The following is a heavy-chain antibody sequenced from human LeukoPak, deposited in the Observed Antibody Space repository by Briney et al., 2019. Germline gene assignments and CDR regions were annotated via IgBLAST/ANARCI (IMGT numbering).Heavy chain of an antibody. CDR3: ARFSAVAGTDY. CDR1: GFTFDDYG. V-gene: IGHV3-20*01. D-gene: IGHD6-19*01. J-gene: IGHJ4*02. Sequence: PGGSLRLSCAASGFTFDDYGMNWVRQAPGQVLEWVSGINWNGGSTGYADSVKGRFTISRDNAKNSLYLQMNSLRAEDTALYHCARFSAVAGTDYWGQGTQVTVSS. CDR2: INWNGGST.